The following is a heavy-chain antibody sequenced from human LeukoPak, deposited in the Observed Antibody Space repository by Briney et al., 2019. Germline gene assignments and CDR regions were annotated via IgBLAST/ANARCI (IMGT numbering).Heavy chain of an antibody. CDR2: TYYRSKWYN. V-gene: IGHV6-1*01. Sequence: SQTLSLTCAISGDSVSSNSAAWNWIRQSPSRGLEWLGRTYYRSKWYNDYAVSVKSRITINPDTSKNQFSLQLNSVTPEDTAVYYCARSKTNRAVRGVIITNWFDPWGQGTLVTVSS. D-gene: IGHD3-10*01. CDR1: GDSVSSNSAA. J-gene: IGHJ5*02. CDR3: ARSKTNRAVRGVIITNWFDP.